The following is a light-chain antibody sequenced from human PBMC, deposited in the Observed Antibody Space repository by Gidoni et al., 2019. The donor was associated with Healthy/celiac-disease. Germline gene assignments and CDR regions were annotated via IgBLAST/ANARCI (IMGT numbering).Light chain of an antibody. V-gene: IGLV1-40*01. Sequence: QSVLTQPPPVSWAPGPRVTISCTGSSSNIGAGYDVPWSQQLPGTAPKLLIYGNSNRPSGVPDRFSGSKSGTSASLAITGLQAEDEADYYCQSYDSSLSGSWVFGGGTKLTVL. CDR3: QSYDSSLSGSWV. J-gene: IGLJ3*02. CDR2: GNS. CDR1: SSNIGAGYD.